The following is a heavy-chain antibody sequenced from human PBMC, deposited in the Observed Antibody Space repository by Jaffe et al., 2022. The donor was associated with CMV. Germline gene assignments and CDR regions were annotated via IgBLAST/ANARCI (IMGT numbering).Heavy chain of an antibody. CDR3: AKIRYVYGSPNGMDV. J-gene: IGHJ6*02. Sequence: QVQLVQSGAEVKKPGASVKVSCKASGYTFTNFDINWVRQATGQGLEWMGWMNPNSGSTGYAQKFQGRVTMTRNTSTSTAYLHLSSLRFDDTAVYFCAKIRYVYGSPNGMDVWGQGTTVTVSS. CDR1: GYTFTNFD. CDR2: MNPNSGST. V-gene: IGHV1-8*01. D-gene: IGHD3-10*01.